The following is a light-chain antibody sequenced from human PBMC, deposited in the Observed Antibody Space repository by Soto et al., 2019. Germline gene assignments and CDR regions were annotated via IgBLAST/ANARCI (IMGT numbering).Light chain of an antibody. V-gene: IGKV3-20*01. J-gene: IGKJ1*01. CDR3: RQYDDWPET. Sequence: PGERAPLSCRASQRVGSNYLARYQQKPGQPPRLLIHGASSRASGIPDRFSGSWSGTDFTLTISRLQPEDFAVYYCRQYDDWPETFGQGTKVDI. CDR2: GAS. CDR1: QRVGSNY.